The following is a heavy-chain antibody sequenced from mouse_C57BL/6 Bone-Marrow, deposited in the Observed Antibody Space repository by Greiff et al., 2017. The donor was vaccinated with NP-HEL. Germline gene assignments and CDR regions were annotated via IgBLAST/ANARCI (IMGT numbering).Heavy chain of an antibody. Sequence: EVKVVESGEGLVKPGGSLKLSCAASGFTFSSYAMSWVRQTPEKRLEWVAYISSGGDYIYYADTVKGRFTISRDNARNTLYLQMSSLKSEDTAMYYCTRDKANWGGFAYWGQGTLVTVSA. CDR1: GFTFSSYA. V-gene: IGHV5-9-1*02. J-gene: IGHJ3*01. CDR2: ISSGGDYI. D-gene: IGHD4-1*01. CDR3: TRDKANWGGFAY.